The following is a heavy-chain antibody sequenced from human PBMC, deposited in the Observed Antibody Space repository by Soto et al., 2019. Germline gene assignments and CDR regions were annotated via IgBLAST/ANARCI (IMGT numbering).Heavy chain of an antibody. CDR1: GGSFSGYY. V-gene: IGHV4-34*01. Sequence: PSETLSLTCAVYGGSFSGYYWSWIRQPPGKGLEWIGEINHSGSTNYNPSLKSRVTISVDTSKNQFSLKLSSVTAEDTAVYYCAKDRPDYDFWSGYYTGFFDYWGQGTLVTVSS. D-gene: IGHD3-3*01. CDR3: AKDRPDYDFWSGYYTGFFDY. J-gene: IGHJ4*02. CDR2: INHSGST.